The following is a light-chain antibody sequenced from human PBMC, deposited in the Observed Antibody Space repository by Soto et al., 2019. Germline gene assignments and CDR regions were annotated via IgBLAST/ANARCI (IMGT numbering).Light chain of an antibody. V-gene: IGLV2-14*01. CDR1: SSDVGGYNY. CDR3: SSYTSSSTLLYV. J-gene: IGLJ1*01. Sequence: QSVLTQPASVSGSPGQSITISCTGTSSDVGGYNYVSWYQQHPGKAPKLMIYEVSNRPSGVSNRFSGSKSGNTASLTISGLQAEHEADYYCSSYTSSSTLLYVFGTGTKLTVL. CDR2: EVS.